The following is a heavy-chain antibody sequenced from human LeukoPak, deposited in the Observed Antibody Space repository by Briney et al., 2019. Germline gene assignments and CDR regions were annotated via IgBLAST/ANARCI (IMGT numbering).Heavy chain of an antibody. CDR1: GFTFGDYA. D-gene: IGHD6-13*01. CDR3: TRGPPQYSSSWYQPPFDY. V-gene: IGHV3-49*03. CDR2: IRSKAYGGTT. Sequence: GGSLRLSCTAPGFTFGDYAMSWFRQAPGKGLEWVGFIRSKAYGGTTEYAASVKGRFTISRDDSKSIAYLQMNSLKTEDTAVYYCTRGPPQYSSSWYQPPFDYWGQGTLVTVSS. J-gene: IGHJ4*02.